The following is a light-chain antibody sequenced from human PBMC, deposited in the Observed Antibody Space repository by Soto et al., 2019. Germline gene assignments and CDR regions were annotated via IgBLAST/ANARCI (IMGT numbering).Light chain of an antibody. CDR3: QQYGSSGT. CDR2: GAS. J-gene: IGKJ1*01. Sequence: EIVLTQSPGPLALAPGERGTLFCRASQSVSNNYLAWYQQKPGQAPRLLIYGASNRATGIPDRFSGSGSGTDFTLTISRLEPEDFAVYYCQQYGSSGTFGQGTKVDIK. V-gene: IGKV3-20*01. CDR1: QSVSNNY.